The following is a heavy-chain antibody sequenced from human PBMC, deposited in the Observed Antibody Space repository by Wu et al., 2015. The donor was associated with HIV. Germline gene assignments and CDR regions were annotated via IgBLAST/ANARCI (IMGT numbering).Heavy chain of an antibody. Sequence: QVQLVQSGAEVKKPGSSVKVSCKASGGTFSSYAISWVRQAPGQGLEWMGGIIPIFGTANYAQKFQGRVTITADESTSTAYMELSSLRSEDTAVYYCARGAHVPAAGTSGAFDIWGQGTMVTVSS. CDR2: IIPIFGTA. V-gene: IGHV1-69*12. CDR1: GGTFSSYA. CDR3: ARGAHVPAAGTSGAFDI. D-gene: IGHD6-13*01. J-gene: IGHJ3*02.